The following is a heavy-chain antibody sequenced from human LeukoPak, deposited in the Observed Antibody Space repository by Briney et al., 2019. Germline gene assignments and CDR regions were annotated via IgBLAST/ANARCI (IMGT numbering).Heavy chain of an antibody. CDR2: ISSSSSYI. V-gene: IGHV3-21*01. D-gene: IGHD3-10*01. Sequence: PGGSLRLSCAASGFTFGSYSMNWVRQAPGKGLEWVSSISSSSSYIYYSDSVKGRFTISRDNAKNSLYLQMNSLRAEDTAVYYCARDHMVRGVIISGGFDIWGQGTMVTVSS. CDR1: GFTFGSYS. J-gene: IGHJ3*02. CDR3: ARDHMVRGVIISGGFDI.